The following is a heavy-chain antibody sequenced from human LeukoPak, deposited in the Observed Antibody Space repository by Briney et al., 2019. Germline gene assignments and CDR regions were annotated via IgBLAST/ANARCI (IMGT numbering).Heavy chain of an antibody. V-gene: IGHV1-2*02. J-gene: IGHJ4*02. CDR3: ARVFRKVVVAATTLFHY. D-gene: IGHD2-15*01. CDR1: GYTFTGYY. Sequence: ASVKVSCKASGYTFTGYYMHWVRQAPRQGLEWMGWINPNSGGTNYAQKFQGRVTMTRDTSISTAYMELSRLRSDDTAVYYCARVFRKVVVAATTLFHYWGQGTLVTVSS. CDR2: INPNSGGT.